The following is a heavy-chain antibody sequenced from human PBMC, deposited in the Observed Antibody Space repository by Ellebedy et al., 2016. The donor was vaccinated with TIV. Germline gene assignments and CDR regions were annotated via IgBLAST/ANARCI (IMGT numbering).Heavy chain of an antibody. D-gene: IGHD2-2*02. CDR3: ARDIVVVEVAIRFDP. J-gene: IGHJ5*02. CDR2: IDPSGGTT. V-gene: IGHV1-46*01. CDR1: GYTFTSYF. Sequence: AASVKVSCKASGYTFTSYFMHWVRQAPGRGLEWMGIIDPSGGTTNFAQKFQGRVTITANTSTSTAYMELSSLRSEDTAMYYCARDIVVVEVAIRFDPWGQGTLVTVSS.